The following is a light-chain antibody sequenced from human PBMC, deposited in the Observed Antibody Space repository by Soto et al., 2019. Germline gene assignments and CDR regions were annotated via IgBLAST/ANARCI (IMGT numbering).Light chain of an antibody. CDR3: QHYVTSSIT. CDR2: GAS. V-gene: IGKV3-20*01. CDR1: QSVTSTS. Sequence: EIVLTPSPGTLSLSPGERATLSCRSSQSVTSTSLAWYQQKPGQAPRLLMYGASSRATGTPDRISGGGSGTDFTLTISRLEPEDFAVYYCQHYVTSSITFGQGTRLEI. J-gene: IGKJ5*01.